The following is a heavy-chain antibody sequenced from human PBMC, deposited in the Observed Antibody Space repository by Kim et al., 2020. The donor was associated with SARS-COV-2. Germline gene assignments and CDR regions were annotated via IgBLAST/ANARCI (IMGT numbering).Heavy chain of an antibody. D-gene: IGHD3-10*01. CDR2: ISSSSSYT. CDR3: ARAAIRYYYGSGSYYNIGSGRFDP. V-gene: IGHV3-11*05. CDR1: GFTFSDYY. J-gene: IGHJ5*02. Sequence: GGSLRLSCAASGFTFSDYYMSWIRQAPGKGLEWVSYISSSSSYTNYADSVKGRFTISRDNAKNSLYLQMNSLRAEDTAVYYCARAAIRYYYGSGSYYNIGSGRFDPGGQGTLVTVSS.